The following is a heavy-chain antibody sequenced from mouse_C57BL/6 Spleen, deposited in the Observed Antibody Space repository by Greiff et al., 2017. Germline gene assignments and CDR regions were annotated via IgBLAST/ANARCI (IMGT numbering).Heavy chain of an antibody. CDR3: ARRYYGSSYFDY. J-gene: IGHJ2*01. CDR1: GYTFTSYW. Sequence: QVQLQQPGTELVKPGASVKLSCKASGYTFTSYWMHWVKQRPGQGLEWIGNINPSNGGTNYNEKFKSKATLTVEKSSSTAYMQLSSLTSDDSAVXYCARRYYGSSYFDYWGQGTTLTVSS. D-gene: IGHD1-1*01. CDR2: INPSNGGT. V-gene: IGHV1-53*01.